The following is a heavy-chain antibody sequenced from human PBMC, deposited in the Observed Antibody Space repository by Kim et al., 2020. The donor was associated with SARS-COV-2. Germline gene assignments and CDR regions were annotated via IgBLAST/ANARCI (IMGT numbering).Heavy chain of an antibody. CDR2: IAFGGDST. V-gene: IGHV3-23*01. D-gene: IGHD5-18*01. Sequence: GGSLRLSCAASGFLLSDYAMSWVRQAPGKGLEWVSVIAFGGDSTYYADSVQGRFTISRDTSKNTLYLRMNNLRAEDTAVYYCGKTAWTHNTWPNIPDFWGQGSLVTVSS. J-gene: IGHJ4*02. CDR3: GKTAWTHNTWPNIPDF. CDR1: GFLLSDYA.